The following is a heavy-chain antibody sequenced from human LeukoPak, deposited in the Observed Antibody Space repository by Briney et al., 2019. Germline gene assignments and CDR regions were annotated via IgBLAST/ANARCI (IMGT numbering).Heavy chain of an antibody. V-gene: IGHV1-2*02. CDR3: ARPGSGSYYNPFDY. D-gene: IGHD3-10*01. CDR2: INPNSGGT. Sequence: ASVKVSCKASGYTFTGYYMHWVRQAPGQGLEWMGWINPNSGGTNYAQKFQGRVTITADKSTSTAYMELSSLRSEDTAVYYCARPGSGSYYNPFDYWGQGTLVTVSS. J-gene: IGHJ4*02. CDR1: GYTFTGYY.